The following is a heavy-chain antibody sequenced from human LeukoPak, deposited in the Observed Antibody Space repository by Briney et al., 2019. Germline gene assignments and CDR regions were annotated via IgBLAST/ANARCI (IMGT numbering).Heavy chain of an antibody. CDR2: SSSGDNII. V-gene: IGHV3-48*03. CDR3: ARTGFNFFDY. Sequence: GGSLRLSCAASGFTFSSFAMNWVRQAPGKGPEWISYSSSGDNIIYYGDSVRGRFTISRDNAKNSLYLQMNSLRAEDTAVYYCARTGFNFFDYWGHGTLVTVSS. J-gene: IGHJ4*01. CDR1: GFTFSSFA.